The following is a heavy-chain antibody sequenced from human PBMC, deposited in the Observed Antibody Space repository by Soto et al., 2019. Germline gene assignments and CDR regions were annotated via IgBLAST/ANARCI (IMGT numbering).Heavy chain of an antibody. V-gene: IGHV3-74*01. CDR3: ARDKAYGLDV. CDR2: INGDGITR. Sequence: EVQLMESGGGLVQPGGSLRLSCAASEFAFNTDWMHWVRQVPGKGPEWVSRINGDGITRTYADSVKGRFTISRDNAEIILYLQMNSLRAEDTAVYYCARDKAYGLDVWGQGTTVTVS. CDR1: EFAFNTDW. J-gene: IGHJ6*02.